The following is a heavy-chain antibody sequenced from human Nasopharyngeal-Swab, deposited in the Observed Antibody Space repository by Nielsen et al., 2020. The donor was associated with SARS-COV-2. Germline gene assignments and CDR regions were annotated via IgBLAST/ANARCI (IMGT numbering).Heavy chain of an antibody. Sequence: WVRQAPGQGLEWMGRIDPNTGGTSSAQIFQGRVTMTRDTSISTVYIEVTSLTSDDTAVYYCARATDYGSGSCDYWGQGTLVT. CDR3: ARATDYGSGSCDY. V-gene: IGHV1-2*06. CDR2: IDPNTGGT. J-gene: IGHJ4*02. D-gene: IGHD3-10*01.